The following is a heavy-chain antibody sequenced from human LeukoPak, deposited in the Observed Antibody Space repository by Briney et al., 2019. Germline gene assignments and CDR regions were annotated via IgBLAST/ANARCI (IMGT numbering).Heavy chain of an antibody. J-gene: IGHJ4*02. CDR3: ASMDSSGWPFDY. CDR1: GGSLSSYY. Sequence: PSETLSLTCTVPGGSLSSYYGSWIRQPPGEGLGWSGYIYYSGSTNYNPSLKSRVTISVDTSKNQFSLKLSSVTAADTAVYYCASMDSSGWPFDYWGQGTLVTVSS. D-gene: IGHD6-19*01. CDR2: IYYSGST. V-gene: IGHV4-59*01.